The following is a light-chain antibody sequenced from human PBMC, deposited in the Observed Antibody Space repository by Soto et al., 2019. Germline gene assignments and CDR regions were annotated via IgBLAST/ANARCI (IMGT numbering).Light chain of an antibody. CDR1: GSNIGSYS. Sequence: QSVLTQPPSVSAAPGQKVTFSCSGRGSNIGSYSVSWYQQLPGTAPKLLIYDDNKRPSGIPDRFSGSKSGTSATLGITALQTGDEADYYCGTWDTSLSAVVFGGGTKPPS. CDR2: DDN. V-gene: IGLV1-51*01. J-gene: IGLJ2*01. CDR3: GTWDTSLSAVV.